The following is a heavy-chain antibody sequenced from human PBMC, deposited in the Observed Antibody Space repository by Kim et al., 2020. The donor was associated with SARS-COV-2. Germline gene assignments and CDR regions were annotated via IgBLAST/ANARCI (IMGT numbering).Heavy chain of an antibody. J-gene: IGHJ4*02. CDR2: VTASGGST. V-gene: IGHV3-23*01. Sequence: GGSLRLSCAASGFTFSSYAMSLVRQAPGKGLEWVSTVTASGGSTYYADSVKGRFTISRDNSKNTLYLQMNSLRAEDTAVYYCARGTSGCDYWGQGTLVT. CDR3: ARGTSGCDY. CDR1: GFTFSSYA. D-gene: IGHD3-9*01.